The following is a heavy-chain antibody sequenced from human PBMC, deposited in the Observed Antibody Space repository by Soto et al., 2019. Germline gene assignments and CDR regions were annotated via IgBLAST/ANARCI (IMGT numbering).Heavy chain of an antibody. CDR2: IYYSGSP. Sequence: QLQLQESGPGLVKPSETLSLTCTVSGGSISSSSYYWGWIRQPPGKGLEWIGSIYYSGSPYYNPSLKSGVPISEKTSKNRFSLKLSAVTATDTAVNYGAGHYCDFWRDGIYWGKGTLLTFSS. V-gene: IGHV4-39*01. J-gene: IGHJ4*02. CDR3: AGHYCDFWRDGIY. CDR1: GGSISSSSYY. D-gene: IGHD3-3*01.